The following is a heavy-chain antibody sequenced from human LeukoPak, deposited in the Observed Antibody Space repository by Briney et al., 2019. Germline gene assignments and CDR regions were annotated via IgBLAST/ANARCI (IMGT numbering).Heavy chain of an antibody. J-gene: IGHJ5*02. CDR1: GYTFTSYG. CDR2: ISAYNGNT. D-gene: IGHD2-2*01. CDR3: ARDLGCCSSTSCRNWFDP. V-gene: IGHV1-18*01. Sequence: ASVKVSCKASGYTFTSYGISWVRQAPGQGLEWMGRISAYNGNTNYAQKLQGRVTMTTDTSTSTAYMELRSLRSDDTAVYYCARDLGCCSSTSCRNWFDPWGQGTLVTVSS.